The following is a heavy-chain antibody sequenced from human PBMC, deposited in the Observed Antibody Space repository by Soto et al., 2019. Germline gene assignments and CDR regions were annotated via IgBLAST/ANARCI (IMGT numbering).Heavy chain of an antibody. D-gene: IGHD2-2*01. V-gene: IGHV4-30-2*06. Sequence: QLQLQESGSGLVETAQTLSLTCIVSGDSISSGGFPWTWIRQSRGKGLEWIGYVYRTGATSYNPSLGSRASISGVTSRNQFSLQLMSVTPADSAVYFCARDSYAMSSFALHFWGRGTAVTVSS. J-gene: IGHJ4*01. CDR1: GDSISSGGFP. CDR3: ARDSYAMSSFALHF. CDR2: VYRTGAT.